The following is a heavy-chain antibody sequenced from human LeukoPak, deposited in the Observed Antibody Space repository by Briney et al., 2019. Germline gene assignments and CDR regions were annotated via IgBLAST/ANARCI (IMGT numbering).Heavy chain of an antibody. V-gene: IGHV3-23*01. Sequence: GGSLRLSCAASGFTFSSYAMSWVRQAPGKGLEWVSSISGSGAGTYYADSVKGRFTISRDNSKNTLYLQLNSLRTEDTAVYYCAKDADTATIIYWYFDLWGRGTLVTVSS. D-gene: IGHD5-18*01. CDR1: GFTFSSYA. J-gene: IGHJ2*01. CDR2: ISGSGAGT. CDR3: AKDADTATIIYWYFDL.